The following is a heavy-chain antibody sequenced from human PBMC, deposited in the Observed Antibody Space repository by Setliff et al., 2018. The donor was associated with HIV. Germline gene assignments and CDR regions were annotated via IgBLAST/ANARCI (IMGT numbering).Heavy chain of an antibody. V-gene: IGHV4-59*08. CDR3: ARHLRGYSGGWYDEALAFNY. D-gene: IGHD6-19*01. J-gene: IGHJ4*02. CDR1: GGSIINNF. CDR2: IYSSGSA. Sequence: SETLSLTCTVSGGSIINNFWGWIRLPPGKGLEWIGHIYSSGSAEYNPSLKSRVTMSVDASKNQFSLKLNSVTAADTALYYCARHLRGYSGGWYDEALAFNYWGQGTLVTVSS.